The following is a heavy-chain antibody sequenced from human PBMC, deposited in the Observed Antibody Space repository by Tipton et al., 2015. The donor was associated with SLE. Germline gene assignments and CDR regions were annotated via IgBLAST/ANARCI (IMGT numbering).Heavy chain of an antibody. V-gene: IGHV1-18*01. D-gene: IGHD6-19*01. CDR2: ISAYNGHT. CDR1: GFTFTSYG. J-gene: IGHJ4*02. Sequence: QLVQSGPEVKKPGASVKVSCKASGFTFTSYGISWVRQAPGQGLECMGWISAYNGHTDYAQQLQGRVTMTTDTSTSTAYMELRSLGSEDTAVYYCAIAVAGTLFFDYWGQGALVTVSS. CDR3: AIAVAGTLFFDY.